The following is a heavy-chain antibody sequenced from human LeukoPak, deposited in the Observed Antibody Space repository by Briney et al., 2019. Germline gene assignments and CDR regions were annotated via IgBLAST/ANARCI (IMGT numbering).Heavy chain of an antibody. Sequence: SETLSLTCAVYGGPFRGFFWSWIRQAPGKGLEWIGEVSHSGSSNYNPSLKSRINISLDTSKSQFSLRLTSATAADTAVYYCARGIFYGGRNQYIWLDLWGQGTLVTVSS. CDR3: ARGIFYGGRNQYIWLDL. CDR1: GGPFRGFF. D-gene: IGHD4-23*01. V-gene: IGHV4-34*01. J-gene: IGHJ5*02. CDR2: VSHSGSS.